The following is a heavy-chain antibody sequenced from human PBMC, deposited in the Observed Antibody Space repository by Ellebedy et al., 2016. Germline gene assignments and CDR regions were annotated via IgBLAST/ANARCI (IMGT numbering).Heavy chain of an antibody. CDR1: GFTVSSNY. V-gene: IGHV3-66*01. J-gene: IGHJ4*02. CDR2: IYSGGST. D-gene: IGHD5-18*01. Sequence: GESLKISCAASGFTVSSNYMSWVRQAPGKGLEWVSLIYSGGSTYYADSVKGRFTISRDNSKNTLYLQMNSLRAEDTAVYYCAREVGYSYGFWDYWGQGTLVTVSS. CDR3: AREVGYSYGFWDY.